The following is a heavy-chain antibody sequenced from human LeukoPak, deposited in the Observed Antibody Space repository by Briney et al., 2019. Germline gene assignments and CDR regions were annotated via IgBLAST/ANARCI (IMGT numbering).Heavy chain of an antibody. CDR1: GGSISSYY. J-gene: IGHJ4*02. D-gene: IGHD6-6*01. CDR2: IYYSGTT. V-gene: IGHV4-59*08. Sequence: SETLSLTCTVSGGSISSYYWSWIRQPPGKGLEWIGYIYYSGTTNYNPSLKSRVTISVDTSKNQFSLKLSSVTAADTAVYYCARSYSSSSVEIDYWGQGTLVTVSS. CDR3: ARSYSSSSVEIDY.